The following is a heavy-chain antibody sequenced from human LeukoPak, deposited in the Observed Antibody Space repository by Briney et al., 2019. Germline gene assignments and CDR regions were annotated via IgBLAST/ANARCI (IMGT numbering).Heavy chain of an antibody. Sequence: VASVKVSCKTSGYSFTSYGFSWVRHAPGQGLEWMGWISAYDGNTNYAQKVQGRVTMTTDSSTSTAYMELRSLRSDDTAVYYCAKMGASSGYSPIDYWGQGTLVTVSA. CDR2: ISAYDGNT. D-gene: IGHD3-22*01. J-gene: IGHJ4*02. CDR1: GYSFTSYG. V-gene: IGHV1-18*01. CDR3: AKMGASSGYSPIDY.